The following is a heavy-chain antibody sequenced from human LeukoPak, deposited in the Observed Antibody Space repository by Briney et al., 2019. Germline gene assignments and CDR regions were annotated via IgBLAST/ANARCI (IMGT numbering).Heavy chain of an antibody. Sequence: ASVKVSCKASGYTFTGYYMHWVRQAPGQGLEWMGWINPNSGGTNYAQKFQGGVTMTRDTSISTAYMELSRLRSDDTAVYYCARAVSSSSQYFDYWGQGTLVTVSS. V-gene: IGHV1-2*02. CDR2: INPNSGGT. J-gene: IGHJ4*02. CDR3: ARAVSSSSQYFDY. CDR1: GYTFTGYY. D-gene: IGHD6-6*01.